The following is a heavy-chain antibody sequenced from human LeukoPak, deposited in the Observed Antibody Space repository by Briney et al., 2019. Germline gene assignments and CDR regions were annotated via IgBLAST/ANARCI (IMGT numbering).Heavy chain of an antibody. CDR2: INSDGSWT. D-gene: IGHD2/OR15-2a*01. Sequence: GGSLRLSCAASGNYWMHWVRQVPGKGLVWVSHINSDGSWTSYADSVKGRFTISKDSAKNTVYLQMNSLRAEDTAVYYCVSFYETYWGRGTLVTVSS. CDR1: GNYW. V-gene: IGHV3-74*01. J-gene: IGHJ4*02. CDR3: VSFYETY.